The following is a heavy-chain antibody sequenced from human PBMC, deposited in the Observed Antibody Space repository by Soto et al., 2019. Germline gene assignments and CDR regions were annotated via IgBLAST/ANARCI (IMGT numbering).Heavy chain of an antibody. CDR3: AKDVYAAYYYDSSGYYQDY. J-gene: IGHJ4*02. V-gene: IGHV3-30*18. Sequence: QVQLVESGGGVVQPGRSLRLSCAASGFTFSSYAMHCVRQAPGKGLEWVAIISYDGRNKYYAASVKGRFTLARDNSKNTLYLQINRLRAEDTAEYYWAKDVYAAYYYDSSGYYQDYWGQGTLVTVSS. D-gene: IGHD3-22*01. CDR2: ISYDGRNK. CDR1: GFTFSSYA.